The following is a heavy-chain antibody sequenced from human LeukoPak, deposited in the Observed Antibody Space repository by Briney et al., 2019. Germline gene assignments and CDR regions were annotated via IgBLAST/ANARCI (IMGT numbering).Heavy chain of an antibody. CDR2: IYSGGST. D-gene: IGHD3-22*01. V-gene: IGHV3-53*01. J-gene: IGHJ4*02. CDR1: GFTVSTNS. Sequence: GGSLRLSCTVSGFTVSTNSMSWVRQTPGKGLEWVSFIYSGGSTHYSDSVKGRFTISRDNSKNTLYLQMNSLRAEDTAVYYCARRAGDYSRPYDYWGQGTLVTVSS. CDR3: ARRAGDYSRPYDY.